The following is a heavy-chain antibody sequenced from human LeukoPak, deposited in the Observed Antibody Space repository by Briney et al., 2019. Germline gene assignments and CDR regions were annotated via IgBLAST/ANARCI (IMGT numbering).Heavy chain of an antibody. Sequence: SETLSLTCAVYGGSFSGYHWSWIRQPPGKGLEWIGEINHSGSTNYNPSLKSRVTISVDTSKNQFSLKLSSVTAADTAVYYCARRSRHYDILTGYLRNWGQGTLVTVSS. V-gene: IGHV4-34*01. CDR2: INHSGST. CDR1: GGSFSGYH. CDR3: ARRSRHYDILTGYLRN. D-gene: IGHD3-9*01. J-gene: IGHJ4*02.